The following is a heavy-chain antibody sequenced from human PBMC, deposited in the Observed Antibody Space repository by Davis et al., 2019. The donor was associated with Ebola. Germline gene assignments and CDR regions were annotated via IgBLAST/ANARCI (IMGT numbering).Heavy chain of an antibody. J-gene: IGHJ4*02. CDR3: ARRDYSDPTTYLPLFDL. Sequence: GESLKISCAASGFSFRSYAMSWVRQAPGKGLEWVSAISGSGGSTYYGDSVKGRFTISRDNSKNTLYLQMSSLRVEDTAVYYCARRDYSDPTTYLPLFDLWGQGTLVTVSS. V-gene: IGHV3-23*01. D-gene: IGHD2/OR15-2a*01. CDR2: ISGSGGST. CDR1: GFSFRSYA.